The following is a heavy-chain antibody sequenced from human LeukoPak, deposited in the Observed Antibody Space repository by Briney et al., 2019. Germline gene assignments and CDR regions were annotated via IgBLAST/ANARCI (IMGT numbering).Heavy chain of an antibody. Sequence: GGSLRLSCAGSGFTLGSYAMSWVRQAPGKGLEWVSAISGNGYNTYYADSVKGRFTISSESSGNTLYLQMHNLRAEDTAVYYCAKGVRLWFAFYFDYWGHGTLVTVSS. CDR1: GFTLGSYA. CDR2: ISGNGYNT. CDR3: AKGVRLWFAFYFDY. D-gene: IGHD3-10*01. J-gene: IGHJ4*01. V-gene: IGHV3-23*01.